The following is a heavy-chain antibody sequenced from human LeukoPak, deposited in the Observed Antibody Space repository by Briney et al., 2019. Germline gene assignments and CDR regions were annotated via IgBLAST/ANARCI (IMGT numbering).Heavy chain of an antibody. V-gene: IGHV4-34*01. CDR1: GGSFSGYY. Sequence: SETLSLTCAVYGGSFSGYYWSWIPQPPGKGLEWIGEINHSGSTNYNPSLKSRVTISVDTSKNQFSLKLSSVTAADTAVYYCARAAAADRYYFDYWGQGTLVTVSS. J-gene: IGHJ4*02. CDR2: INHSGST. D-gene: IGHD6-13*01. CDR3: ARAAAADRYYFDY.